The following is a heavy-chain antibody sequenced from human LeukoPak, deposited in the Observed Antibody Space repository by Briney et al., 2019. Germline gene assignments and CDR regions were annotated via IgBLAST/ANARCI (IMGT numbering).Heavy chain of an antibody. Sequence: SETLSLTCTVSGGSISTYYWNWLRQPPGKGLEWIGYIYHSGSTNYNPSLQSRVTISVDTSKNQFSLNLNSVTAADTAVYYCARGGAARLHFQNWGQGTLVTVSS. CDR1: GGSISTYY. CDR2: IYHSGST. J-gene: IGHJ1*01. D-gene: IGHD6-6*01. CDR3: ARGGAARLHFQN. V-gene: IGHV4-59*01.